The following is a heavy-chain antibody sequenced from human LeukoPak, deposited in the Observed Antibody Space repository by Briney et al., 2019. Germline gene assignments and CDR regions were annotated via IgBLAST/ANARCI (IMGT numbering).Heavy chain of an antibody. CDR2: ISYDGSNK. CDR3: ARDHGYSSSSPLDY. D-gene: IGHD6-13*01. Sequence: PGGSLRLSCAASGFTFSSYGMHWVRQAPGKGLEWVAVISYDGSNKYYADSVKGRFTISRDNSKNTLYLQMNSLRAEDTAVYYCARDHGYSSSSPLDYWGQGTLVTVSS. V-gene: IGHV3-30*03. CDR1: GFTFSSYG. J-gene: IGHJ4*02.